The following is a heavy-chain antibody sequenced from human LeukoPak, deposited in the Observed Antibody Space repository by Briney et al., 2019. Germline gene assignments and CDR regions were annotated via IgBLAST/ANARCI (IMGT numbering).Heavy chain of an antibody. V-gene: IGHV4-30-2*01. CDR1: GGSISSGGYS. CDR2: IYHSGGT. CDR3: ARARVATMYFDY. J-gene: IGHJ4*02. D-gene: IGHD5-12*01. Sequence: SETLSLTCAVSGGSISSGGYSWSWTREPPGKGLEWIRYIYHSGGTYYNPSLKSRVTISVDRSKNQCSLKLSSVTAADTAVYYCARARVATMYFDYWGQGTLVTVSS.